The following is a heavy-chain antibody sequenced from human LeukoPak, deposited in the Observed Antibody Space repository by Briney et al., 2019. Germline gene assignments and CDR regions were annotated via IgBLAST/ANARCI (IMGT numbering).Heavy chain of an antibody. CDR3: ARVGRIQLWSLDY. V-gene: IGHV1-46*01. J-gene: IGHJ4*02. CDR2: INPSGGST. D-gene: IGHD5-18*01. Sequence: GASVKVSCKASGYTFTSYYMHWVRQAPGQGLEWMGIINPSGGSTSYAQKLQGRVTMTTDTSTSTAYMELRSLRSDDTAVYYCARVGRIQLWSLDYWGQGTLVTVSS. CDR1: GYTFTSYY.